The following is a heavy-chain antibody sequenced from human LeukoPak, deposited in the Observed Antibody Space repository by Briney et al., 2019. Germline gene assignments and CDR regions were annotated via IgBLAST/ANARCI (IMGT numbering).Heavy chain of an antibody. Sequence: SVKVSCKASGGPFSSYGINWVRQAPGQGLEWMGRIIPIVGLPNYAQKFQARVTIIADKSTSTAYMELSSLRSEDTAAYYCAREWEPYYYYGMDVWGQGTTVTVSS. CDR1: GGPFSSYG. D-gene: IGHD1-26*01. V-gene: IGHV1-69*04. CDR3: AREWEPYYYYGMDV. J-gene: IGHJ6*02. CDR2: IIPIVGLP.